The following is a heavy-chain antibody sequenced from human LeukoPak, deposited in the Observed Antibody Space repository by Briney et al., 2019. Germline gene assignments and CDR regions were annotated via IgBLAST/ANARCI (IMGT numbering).Heavy chain of an antibody. J-gene: IGHJ6*03. D-gene: IGHD6-13*01. V-gene: IGHV1-2*02. CDR3: TTDPRPIAAAGYYYYMDV. Sequence: GASVKVSCKASGYTFTGYYMHWVRQAPGQGLEWMGWINPNSGGTNYAQKFQGRVTMTRDTSISTAYMELSRLRSDDTAVYYCTTDPRPIAAAGYYYYMDVWGKGTTVTVSS. CDR2: INPNSGGT. CDR1: GYTFTGYY.